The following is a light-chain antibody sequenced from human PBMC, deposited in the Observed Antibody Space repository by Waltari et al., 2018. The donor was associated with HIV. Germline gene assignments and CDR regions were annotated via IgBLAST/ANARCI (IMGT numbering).Light chain of an antibody. J-gene: IGLJ3*02. CDR3: QVWDSSRDWV. V-gene: IGLV3-21*02. CDR1: NTGSKS. CDR2: DDS. Sequence: SNVLTQPPSVSVAPGQTARITCGGNNTGSKSVHWYQQRPGQAPVVAVFDDSDRPSGIPERFAGSNSGNTATLTISGVEAGDEADYYCQVWDSSRDWVFGGGTKLTVL.